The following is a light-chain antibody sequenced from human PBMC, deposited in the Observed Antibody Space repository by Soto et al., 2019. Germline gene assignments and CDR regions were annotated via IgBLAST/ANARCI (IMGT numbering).Light chain of an antibody. CDR3: LSYDSSNQV. CDR1: SGNIASNF. Sequence: NFMLTQPHSLSESPGKTVTISCTRSSGNIASNFVQWFQQRPGSSPTTVIYEDNQRPSGVPDRFSGSIDSSSTSASLTISGLKTEDEADYYCLSYDSSNQVFGAGTKLTVL. CDR2: EDN. V-gene: IGLV6-57*01. J-gene: IGLJ2*01.